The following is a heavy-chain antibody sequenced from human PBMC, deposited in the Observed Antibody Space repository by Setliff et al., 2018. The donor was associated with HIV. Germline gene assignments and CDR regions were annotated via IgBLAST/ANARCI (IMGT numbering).Heavy chain of an antibody. V-gene: IGHV3-33*01. J-gene: IGHJ6*03. CDR1: GFTFRNYG. D-gene: IGHD3-10*01. CDR2: IWDDGSDK. Sequence: AGGSLRLSCAVSGFTFRNYGMHWVRQAPGKGLEWVAVIWDDGSDKYYADSVKGRFTISRDNSKNILFLHMNSLRVEDTAMYYCARDRLESLWFGDLNYMDVWGKGTTVTVSS. CDR3: ARDRLESLWFGDLNYMDV.